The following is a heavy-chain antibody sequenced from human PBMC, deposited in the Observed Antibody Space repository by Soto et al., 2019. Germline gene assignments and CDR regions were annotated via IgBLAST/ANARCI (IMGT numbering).Heavy chain of an antibody. J-gene: IGHJ4*02. CDR1: GFTFSDHY. D-gene: IGHD3-22*01. Sequence: PGGSLRLSCAASGFTFSDHYMSWIRQAPGKGLEWVSYISSSGDIIYYADSVKGRFTISRDNAKNSLYLQMSSLRAEDTAVYYCARDLGYYDSSGYFDYWGQGTLVTVSS. CDR2: ISSSGDII. CDR3: ARDLGYYDSSGYFDY. V-gene: IGHV3-11*01.